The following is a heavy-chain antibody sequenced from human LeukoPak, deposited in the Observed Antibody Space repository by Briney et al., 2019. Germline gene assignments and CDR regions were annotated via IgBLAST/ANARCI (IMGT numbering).Heavy chain of an antibody. J-gene: IGHJ4*02. CDR1: EFTFSSYS. D-gene: IGHD6-6*01. V-gene: IGHV3-48*01. Sequence: PGGSLRLSCAASEFTFSSYSMNWVRQAPGKGLEWVSYITNSGNSKSYADSVKGRFTISRDNSKNTLYLQMNSLRAEDTAVYYCARADLVYWGQGTLVTVSS. CDR2: ITNSGNSK. CDR3: ARADLVY.